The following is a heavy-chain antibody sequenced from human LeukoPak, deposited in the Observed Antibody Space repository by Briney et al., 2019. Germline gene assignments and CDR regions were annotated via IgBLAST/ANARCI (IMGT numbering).Heavy chain of an antibody. J-gene: IGHJ4*02. V-gene: IGHV1-18*01. CDR2: ISAYNGNT. CDR1: GYTFTSYG. Sequence: ASVKVSCKASGYTFTSYGISWVRQAPGQGLEWMGWISAYNGNTNYAQKLQGRVTMTTDTSTSTAYMELRSLRSDDTVVYYCARQGVELTYYYDSSAYRNIDYWGQGTLVTVSS. CDR3: ARQGVELTYYYDSSAYRNIDY. D-gene: IGHD3-22*01.